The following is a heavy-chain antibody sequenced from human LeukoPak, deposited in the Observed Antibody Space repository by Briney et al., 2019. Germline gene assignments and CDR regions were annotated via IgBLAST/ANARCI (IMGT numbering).Heavy chain of an antibody. CDR3: AKIFQGYFFDY. CDR1: PASISTYY. J-gene: IGHJ4*02. V-gene: IGHV4-59*01. D-gene: IGHD2-21*01. CDR2: IHYSGST. Sequence: SETLSLTCTVSPASISTYYWSWIRQPPGKGLEWIGYIHYSGSTNYNPSLKGRVTISIDTSKNQFSLKLSSVTAADTAVYYCAKIFQGYFFDYWGQGTLVSVSS.